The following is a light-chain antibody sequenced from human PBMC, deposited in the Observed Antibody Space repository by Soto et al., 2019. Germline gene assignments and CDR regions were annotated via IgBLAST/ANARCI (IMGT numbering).Light chain of an antibody. CDR2: GAS. CDR1: QSVSSSY. J-gene: IGKJ2*01. Sequence: EIVLTQSPGTLSLSPGERVTLSCRASQSVSSSYLAWYQQKPGQAPRLLIYGASSRATGIPDRFSGSGSGTDFTLTIGRLEPEDFAVYYCQQYDSSPYTFGQGTKLEIK. V-gene: IGKV3-20*01. CDR3: QQYDSSPYT.